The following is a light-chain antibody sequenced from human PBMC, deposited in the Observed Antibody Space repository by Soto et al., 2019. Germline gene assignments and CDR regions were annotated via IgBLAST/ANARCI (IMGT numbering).Light chain of an antibody. CDR1: QSVSSSY. J-gene: IGKJ4*01. Sequence: EIELTQSRGTLSLSPGERATLSCRASQSVSSSYLAWYQQKPGQAPRLLIYGASSRATGIPDRFSGSGSGTDFTLTISRLEPEDFAVYYCQQYGSSPTFGGGTKVEIK. CDR3: QQYGSSPT. V-gene: IGKV3-20*01. CDR2: GAS.